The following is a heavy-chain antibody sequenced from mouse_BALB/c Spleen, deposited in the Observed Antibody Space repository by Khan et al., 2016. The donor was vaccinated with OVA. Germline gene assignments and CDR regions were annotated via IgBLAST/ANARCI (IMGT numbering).Heavy chain of an antibody. CDR1: GYSITSDYA. Sequence: VQLKQSGPGLVKPSQSLSLICTVTGYSITSDYAWNWIRQFPGNKLEWMGFISYSGNTKYNPSLKSRISITRDTSKNQFFLQLNSVTTEDTATYDCERVDGGDFDYWGHGTTLTVSS. CDR3: ERVDGGDFDY. D-gene: IGHD2-3*01. J-gene: IGHJ2*01. CDR2: ISYSGNT. V-gene: IGHV3-2*02.